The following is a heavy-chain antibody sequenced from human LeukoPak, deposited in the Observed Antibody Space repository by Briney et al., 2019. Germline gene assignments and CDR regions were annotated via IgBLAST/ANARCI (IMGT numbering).Heavy chain of an antibody. J-gene: IGHJ4*01. V-gene: IGHV1-18*04. Sequence: GASVKVSCKASGYTFTGYYMHWVRQAPGQGLEWMGWISAFNGDTKYAEKFQGRVTMTRDTSTSTVYLDLRGLRTDDTAVYYCARDHPLTSLDFWGQGTLLIVSS. D-gene: IGHD4-11*01. CDR1: GYTFTGYY. CDR2: ISAFNGDT. CDR3: ARDHPLTSLDF.